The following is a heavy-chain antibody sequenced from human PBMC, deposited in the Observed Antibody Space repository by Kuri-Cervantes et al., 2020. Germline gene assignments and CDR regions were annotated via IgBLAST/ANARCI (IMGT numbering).Heavy chain of an antibody. CDR2: IRYDGNNK. Sequence: GESLKISCAASGFTFSSYGMHWVRQAPGKGLEWVAFIRYDGNNKFYADSVKGRFTISRDNSKNTLYLQMNSLRAEDTAVYYCARDKQWLFANWGQGTLVTVSS. CDR3: ARDKQWLFAN. CDR1: GFTFSSYG. D-gene: IGHD6-19*01. V-gene: IGHV3-30*02. J-gene: IGHJ4*02.